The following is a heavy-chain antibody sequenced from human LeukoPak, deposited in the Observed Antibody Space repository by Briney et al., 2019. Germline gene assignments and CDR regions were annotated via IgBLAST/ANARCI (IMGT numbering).Heavy chain of an antibody. CDR3: ARDDAWIRFAS. Sequence: PGGSLRLSCAVSGFTFDDYAMHWVRQVPGKGLEWVSGINWNSDSIGYADSVKGRFTVSRDNFKNTVHLQVNSLRPEDTAVYFCARDDAWIRFASWGQGILVTVSS. V-gene: IGHV3-9*01. CDR2: INWNSDSI. D-gene: IGHD5-12*01. J-gene: IGHJ5*01. CDR1: GFTFDDYA.